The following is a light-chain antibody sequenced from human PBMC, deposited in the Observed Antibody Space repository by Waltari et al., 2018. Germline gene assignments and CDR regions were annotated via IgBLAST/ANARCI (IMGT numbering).Light chain of an antibody. J-gene: IGKJ2*03. CDR3: QQYRMTPVS. V-gene: IGKV3-20*01. CDR2: DAS. Sequence: EVLLTHSPGTLSLSPGDRATLSCRASESVGNLLAWYQQKPGQAPRLLIYDASTRATGIPDRFSGSGSGTGFTLTISRLEAGDFAMYYCQQYRMTPVSFGQGTKVEIK. CDR1: ESVGNL.